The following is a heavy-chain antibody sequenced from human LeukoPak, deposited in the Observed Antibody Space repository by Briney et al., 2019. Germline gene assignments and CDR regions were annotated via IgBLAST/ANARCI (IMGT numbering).Heavy chain of an antibody. V-gene: IGHV4-39*01. J-gene: IGHJ4*02. CDR2: IYYSGNT. D-gene: IGHD5-24*01. Sequence: KPSETLSLTCTVSGGSISNSNYYWGWVRQPPGKGLEWIGTIYYSGNTYYTPSLKSRVTISVDTSKNQLSLRLSSVTAADTAVYFCMRHEEEDGYNAKPFDFWGQGTLVTVSS. CDR3: MRHEEEDGYNAKPFDF. CDR1: GGSISNSNYY.